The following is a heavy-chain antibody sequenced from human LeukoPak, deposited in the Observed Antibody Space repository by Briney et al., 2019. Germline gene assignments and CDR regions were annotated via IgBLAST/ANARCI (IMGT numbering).Heavy chain of an antibody. CDR2: ISGSGGST. CDR1: GFTFSSYA. J-gene: IGHJ4*02. D-gene: IGHD3-10*01. V-gene: IGHV3-23*01. Sequence: PGGSLRLSCAASGFTFSSYAMSWVCQAPGKGLEWVSAISGSGGSTYYADSVKGRFTISRDNSKNTLYLQMNSLRAEDTAVYYCAKRGITMVRGVIGPYYFDYWGQGTLVTVSS. CDR3: AKRGITMVRGVIGPYYFDY.